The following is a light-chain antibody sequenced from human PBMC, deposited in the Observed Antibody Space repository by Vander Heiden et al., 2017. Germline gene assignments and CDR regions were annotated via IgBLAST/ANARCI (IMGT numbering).Light chain of an antibody. J-gene: IGLJ3*02. CDR1: SGSVPTTYY. CDR2: STN. CDR3: VLYMGSGIWV. Sequence: QTVVTQEPSFSVSPGGTVTLTCGFSSGSVPTTYYPSWYQQTPGQAPRTLIYSTNTRSSGVPDRFSGSIVGNKAALTITGAQADDESDYYCVLYMGSGIWVFGGGTKLTVL. V-gene: IGLV8-61*01.